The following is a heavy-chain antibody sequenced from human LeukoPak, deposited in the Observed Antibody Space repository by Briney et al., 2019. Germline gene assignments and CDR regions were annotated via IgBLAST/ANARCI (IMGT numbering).Heavy chain of an antibody. CDR2: VNSDGSST. D-gene: IGHD6-13*01. Sequence: GGSLRLSCAASGFTFSSHWMHWVRQAPGKGLVWVSRVNSDGSSTTYADSVKGRFTISRDNAKNSLYLQMNSLRAEDTAVYYCARDKYSSSWPPQYFQHWGQGTLVTVSS. CDR3: ARDKYSSSWPPQYFQH. V-gene: IGHV3-74*01. J-gene: IGHJ1*01. CDR1: GFTFSSHW.